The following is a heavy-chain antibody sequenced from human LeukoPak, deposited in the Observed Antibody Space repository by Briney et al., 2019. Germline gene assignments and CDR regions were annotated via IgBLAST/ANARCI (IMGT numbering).Heavy chain of an antibody. D-gene: IGHD2-15*01. CDR2: INPNSGDT. J-gene: IGHJ4*02. V-gene: IGHV1-2*06. CDR3: ARAVVVVAAHFDY. CDR1: GYTFTSYD. Sequence: ASVKVSCKASGYTFTSYDINWVRQAPGQGLEWMGRINPNSGDTNYAQKFQGRVTMTRDTSISTAYMELSRLRSDDTAVYYCARAVVVVAAHFDYWGQGTLVTVSS.